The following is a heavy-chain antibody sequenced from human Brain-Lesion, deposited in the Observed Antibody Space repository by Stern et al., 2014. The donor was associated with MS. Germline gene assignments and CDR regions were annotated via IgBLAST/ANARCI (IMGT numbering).Heavy chain of an antibody. D-gene: IGHD3-3*01. CDR1: GYIFTGYY. J-gene: IGHJ6*02. Sequence: QVQLVESGAEVKKPGASVKVSCKTSGYIFTGYYIHWVRQAPGQGLEWMAGINPNTGGTKDAQKFQGRVTMSRDTSISTAYVELSSLTSDDTAVYYCARDQRGITIFGVVTDYYYLGMDVWGQGTTVTVSS. CDR3: ARDQRGITIFGVVTDYYYLGMDV. V-gene: IGHV1-2*02. CDR2: INPNTGGT.